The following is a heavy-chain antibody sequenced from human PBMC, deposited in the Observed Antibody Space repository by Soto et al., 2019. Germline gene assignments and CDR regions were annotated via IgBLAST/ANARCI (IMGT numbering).Heavy chain of an antibody. CDR3: ARTKCSGGSCYSWSLDY. Sequence: SETLSLTCTVSGGSITTGGYYWSWIRQLPGKGLEWIGHRYYSESTYYNPSLKSRVSISLDTSKNQFSLKLSFVTAADTAMYYCARTKCSGGSCYSWSLDYRGQGTPVTVSS. CDR2: RYYSEST. V-gene: IGHV4-31*03. CDR1: GGSITTGGYY. J-gene: IGHJ4*02. D-gene: IGHD2-15*01.